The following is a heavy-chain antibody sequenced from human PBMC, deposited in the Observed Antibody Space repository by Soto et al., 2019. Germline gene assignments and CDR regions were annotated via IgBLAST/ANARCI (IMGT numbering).Heavy chain of an antibody. CDR1: GFTFDDYA. CDR3: AKDGMVRGVMIVGYYGMDV. V-gene: IGHV3-9*01. CDR2: ISWNSGSI. J-gene: IGHJ6*02. Sequence: HPGGSLRLSCAASGFTFDDYAMHWVRQAPGKGLEWVSGISWNSGSIGYADSVKGRFTISRDNAKNSLYLQMNSLRAEDTALYYCAKDGMVRGVMIVGYYGMDVWGQGTTVTVSS. D-gene: IGHD3-10*01.